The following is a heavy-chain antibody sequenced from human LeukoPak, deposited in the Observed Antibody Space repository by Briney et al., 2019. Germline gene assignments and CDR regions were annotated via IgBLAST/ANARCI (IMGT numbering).Heavy chain of an antibody. CDR2: IKQDGSEK. CDR1: GFTFSSYW. V-gene: IGHV3-7*01. CDR3: ARVASRGYCSSTSCFLFDY. J-gene: IGHJ4*01. Sequence: GGSLRLSCAASGFTFSSYWMSWVRQAPGKGLEWVANIKQDGSEKYYVDSVKGRFTISRDNAKNSLYLQMNSLRAEDTAVYYCARVASRGYCSSTSCFLFDYWGQEPWSPSPQ. D-gene: IGHD2-2*01.